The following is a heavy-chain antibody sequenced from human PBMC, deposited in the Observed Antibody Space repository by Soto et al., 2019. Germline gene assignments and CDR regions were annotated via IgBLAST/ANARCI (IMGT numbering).Heavy chain of an antibody. V-gene: IGHV5-10-1*01. D-gene: IGHD3-10*01. J-gene: IGHJ6*02. CDR3: ARRLLVDGTGSDYGMDV. CDR1: GYSFTSYW. Sequence: GESLKISCKGSGYSFTSYWISWVRQMLGKGLEWMGRIDPSDSYTNYSPSFQGHVTISADKSISTAYLQWSSLKASDTAMYYCARRLLVDGTGSDYGMDVWGQGTTVTVS. CDR2: IDPSDSYT.